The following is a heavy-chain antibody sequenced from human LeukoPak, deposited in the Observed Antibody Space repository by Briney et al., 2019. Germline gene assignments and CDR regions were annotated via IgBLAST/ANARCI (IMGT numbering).Heavy chain of an antibody. CDR1: DGSISSYY. CDR3: ASIPDNILTLGYYYGMDV. CDR2: IYYSGST. J-gene: IGHJ6*02. V-gene: IGHV4-59*06. Sequence: SETLSLTCTVSDGSISSYYWSWIRQPPGKGLEWIGDIYYSGSTYYSPSLKSRVTISVDTSKNQFSLKLSSVTAADTAVYYCASIPDNILTLGYYYGMDVWGQGTTVTVSS. D-gene: IGHD3-9*01.